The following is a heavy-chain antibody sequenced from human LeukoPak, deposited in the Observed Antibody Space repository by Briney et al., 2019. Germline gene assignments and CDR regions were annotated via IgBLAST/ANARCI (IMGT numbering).Heavy chain of an antibody. J-gene: IGHJ3*02. CDR3: ARSPAYCGGDCPTGGAFDI. Sequence: SETLSLTCTVSGGSVSSHRYYWGWLRQPPGKGLEWIGSVYYSGSTYYNPSLKSRVTISVDTSKNQFSLKLSSVTAADTALYYCARSPAYCGGDCPTGGAFDIWGQGTTVTVSS. CDR2: VYYSGST. V-gene: IGHV4-39*01. D-gene: IGHD2-21*02. CDR1: GGSVSSHRYY.